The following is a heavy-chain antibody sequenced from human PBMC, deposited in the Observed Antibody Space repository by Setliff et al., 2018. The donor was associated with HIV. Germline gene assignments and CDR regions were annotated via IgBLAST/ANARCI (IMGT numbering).Heavy chain of an antibody. V-gene: IGHV4-61*09. CDR3: ARFSLLYPPPLSSGAFDI. Sequence: SETLSLTCTVSGGSISSSGYYWSWIRQPAGKGLEWIGHIYTSGSTNYNPSLKSRVTISIDTSKKQFSLKLSSVTAADAAVYYCARFSLLYPPPLSSGAFDIWGQGTMVTVS. J-gene: IGHJ3*02. CDR1: GGSISSSGYY. D-gene: IGHD2-2*01. CDR2: IYTSGST.